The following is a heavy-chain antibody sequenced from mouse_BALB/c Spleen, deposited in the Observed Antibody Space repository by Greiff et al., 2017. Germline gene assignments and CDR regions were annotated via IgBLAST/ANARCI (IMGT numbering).Heavy chain of an antibody. Sequence: DVMLVESGGGLVKPGGSLKLSCAASGFTFSDYYMYWVRQTPEKRLEWVATISDGGSYTYYPDSVKGRFTISRDNAKNNLYLQMSSLKSEDTAMYYCARDLFITTATYAMDYWGQGTSVTVSS. CDR3: ARDLFITTATYAMDY. D-gene: IGHD1-2*01. V-gene: IGHV5-4*02. CDR1: GFTFSDYY. J-gene: IGHJ4*01. CDR2: ISDGGSYT.